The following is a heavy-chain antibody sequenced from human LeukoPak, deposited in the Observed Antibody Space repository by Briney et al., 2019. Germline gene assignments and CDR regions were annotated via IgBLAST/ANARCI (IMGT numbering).Heavy chain of an antibody. CDR1: GFTFSTYA. CDR3: ARDSGIAVAGIGDY. J-gene: IGHJ4*02. D-gene: IGHD6-19*01. V-gene: IGHV3-64*01. CDR2: ISGNGGST. Sequence: GGSLRLSCEASGFTFSTYAMHWVRQAPGKGLEYVSAISGNGGSTYYANSVKGRFTISRDNSKNTLYLQMGSLRTEDMGVYYCARDSGIAVAGIGDYWGQGTLVTVSS.